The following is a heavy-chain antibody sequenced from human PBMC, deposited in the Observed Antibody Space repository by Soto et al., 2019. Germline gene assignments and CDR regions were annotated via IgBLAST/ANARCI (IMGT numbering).Heavy chain of an antibody. CDR2: IYRTGST. CDR3: ARQIGDDPFHI. D-gene: IGHD3-3*01. V-gene: IGHV4-4*09. Sequence: SETLSLTCTVSGGSISTYYWNWIRQSPGKGLEWIGYIYRTGSTHYNPSLNSRAAISLGTSRNQFSLQLNSVTAADTAVYFCARQIGDDPFHICGQGTMGTVSS. J-gene: IGHJ3*02. CDR1: GGSISTYY.